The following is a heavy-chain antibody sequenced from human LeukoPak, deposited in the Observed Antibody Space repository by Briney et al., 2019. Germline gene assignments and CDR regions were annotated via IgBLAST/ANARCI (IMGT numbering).Heavy chain of an antibody. V-gene: IGHV1-18*01. J-gene: IGHJ4*02. D-gene: IGHD3-10*01. CDR3: ARAPRRGSGSLKYPDY. CDR2: ISAYNGNT. Sequence: ASVKVSCKASGYTFTSYGISWVRQAPGQGLEWMGRISAYNGNTNYAQKLQGRVTMTTGTSTSTAYMELRSLRSDDTAMYYCARAPRRGSGSLKYPDYWGQGTLVTVSS. CDR1: GYTFTSYG.